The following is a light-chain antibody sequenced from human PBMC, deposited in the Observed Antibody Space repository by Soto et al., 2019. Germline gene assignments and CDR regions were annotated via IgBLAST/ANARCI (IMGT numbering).Light chain of an antibody. CDR2: WAS. Sequence: DIMMTQSPDSLAVSLGERATMNCKSSQSVLYSSNNKNYLAWYQQKPGQPPKLLIYWASTRESGVPDRFSGSGSGTDFTLTISSLQAEDVAVYYCQQYYSTPQTFGQGTKLEIK. CDR1: QSVLYSSNNKNY. V-gene: IGKV4-1*01. J-gene: IGKJ2*01. CDR3: QQYYSTPQT.